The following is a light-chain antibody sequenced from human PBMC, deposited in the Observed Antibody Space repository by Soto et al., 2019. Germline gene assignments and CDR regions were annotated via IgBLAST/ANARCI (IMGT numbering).Light chain of an antibody. J-gene: IGLJ3*02. Sequence: QSARTQPASVSGSPGQSITISCTGTSSDVGGNNFVSWYQQHPGKAPKLLIYGVTNRPSGVSNRFSGSKSGTTASLTISGLQAEDDGDYYCSSYTNTYIWVFGGGTKLTVL. CDR1: SSDVGGNNF. CDR3: SSYTNTYIWV. CDR2: GVT. V-gene: IGLV2-14*01.